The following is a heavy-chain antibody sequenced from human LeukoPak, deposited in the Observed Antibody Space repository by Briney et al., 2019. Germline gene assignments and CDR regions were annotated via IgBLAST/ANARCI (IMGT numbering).Heavy chain of an antibody. CDR3: ARGSGASWLY. J-gene: IGHJ4*02. Sequence: SETLSLTCTVSGVSISSTSYYWTWIRQSPGKGLEWIGYIYHSGSTNYNPSLKSRVTMSVDTSKNQFSLKVSSVTAADTAVYYCARGSGASWLYWGPGTLVTVSS. CDR2: IYHSGST. D-gene: IGHD2-2*01. V-gene: IGHV4-61*01. CDR1: GVSISSTSYY.